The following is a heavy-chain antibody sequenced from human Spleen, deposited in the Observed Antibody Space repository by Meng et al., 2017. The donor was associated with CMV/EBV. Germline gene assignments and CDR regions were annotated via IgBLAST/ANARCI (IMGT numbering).Heavy chain of an antibody. CDR1: GGSISSANYY. Sequence: SETLSLTCTVSGGSISSANYYWNWIRQHPGKGLEWIGYIYYSGTIYYNPSLKSRLTISVDTSKSQFSLRLTSVTAADTAVYYCARGEGNGYYGPFDYWGQGTLVTVSS. CDR2: IYYSGTI. V-gene: IGHV4-31*03. J-gene: IGHJ4*02. CDR3: ARGEGNGYYGPFDY. D-gene: IGHD3-22*01.